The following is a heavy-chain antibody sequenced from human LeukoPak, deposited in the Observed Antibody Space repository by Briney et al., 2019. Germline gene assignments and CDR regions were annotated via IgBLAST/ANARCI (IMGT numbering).Heavy chain of an antibody. V-gene: IGHV1-2*02. CDR3: ARVMDSSSRYYFDY. D-gene: IGHD6-13*01. CDR2: INPDSGGT. CDR1: GYTFTGYF. Sequence: ASVKVSCKASGYTFTGYFMHWVRQAPGQGLVWMGWINPDSGGTAYAQKFQGRVTMTRDPYISTAYMELSRLRSDDTAVYYCARVMDSSSRYYFDYWGQGTLVTVSS. J-gene: IGHJ4*02.